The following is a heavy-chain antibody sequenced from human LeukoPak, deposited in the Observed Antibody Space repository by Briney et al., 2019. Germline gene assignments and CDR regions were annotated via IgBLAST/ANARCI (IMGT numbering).Heavy chain of an antibody. CDR1: GYTFTGYF. CDR3: ARGGLRVMVYRLYYMDV. V-gene: IGHV1-2*02. D-gene: IGHD2-8*01. Sequence: ASVKVSCKASGYTFTGYFMHWVRQAPGQGLEWMGWINPNSGDTKYAQKFQGRVTMTRDTSISTAYMELTRLRSDDTAVYYCARGGLRVMVYRLYYMDVWGKGTTVTVSS. J-gene: IGHJ6*03. CDR2: INPNSGDT.